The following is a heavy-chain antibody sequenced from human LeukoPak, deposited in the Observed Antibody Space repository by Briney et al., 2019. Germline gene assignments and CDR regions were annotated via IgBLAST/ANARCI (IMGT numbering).Heavy chain of an antibody. Sequence: GRTLRLSCAASGFTFSSYWMHWVRHAPGEGLVWVSRINTDGSTTNYADSMKGRFTISRDNAENTLYRQLNSLRAEATAVYYCAKAGSYRFDDWGQGTLVTVSS. V-gene: IGHV3-74*01. CDR2: INTDGSTT. CDR1: GFTFSSYW. CDR3: AKAGSYRFDD. D-gene: IGHD1-26*01. J-gene: IGHJ4*02.